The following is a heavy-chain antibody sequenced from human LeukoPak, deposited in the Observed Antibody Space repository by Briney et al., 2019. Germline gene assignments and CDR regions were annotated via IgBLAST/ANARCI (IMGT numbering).Heavy chain of an antibody. V-gene: IGHV3-30*04. D-gene: IGHD3-22*01. CDR1: GFTFSSYS. CDR3: ARSHTYYYDSSGFPSDY. CDR2: ISYDGSNK. Sequence: PGGSLRLSCAASGFTFSSYSMNWVRQAPGKGLEWVAVISYDGSNKYYADSVKGRFTISRDNSKNTLYLQMNSLRAEDTAVYYCARSHTYYYDSSGFPSDYWGQGTLVTVSS. J-gene: IGHJ4*02.